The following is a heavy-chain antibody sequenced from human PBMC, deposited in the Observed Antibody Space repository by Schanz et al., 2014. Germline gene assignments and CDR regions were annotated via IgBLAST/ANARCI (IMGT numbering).Heavy chain of an antibody. V-gene: IGHV3-30*02. CDR3: AKVREWWPYYFDY. CDR1: GFTFSSYG. CDR2: IRFDGSDK. D-gene: IGHD2-15*01. Sequence: QVQLVESGGGVVQPGGSLRLSCAASGFTFSSYGMHWVRQAPGKGLEWVTFIRFDGSDKYYADSVKGRFSVSRDNSDNTLFLQMTSLRAEDTAVYYCAKVREWWPYYFDYWGQGTLVTVSS. J-gene: IGHJ4*02.